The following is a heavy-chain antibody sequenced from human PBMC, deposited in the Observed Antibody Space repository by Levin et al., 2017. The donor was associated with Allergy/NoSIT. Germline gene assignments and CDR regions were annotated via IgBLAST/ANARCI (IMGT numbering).Heavy chain of an antibody. V-gene: IGHV4-59*01. J-gene: IGHJ4*02. CDR2: IYYSGST. CDR3: ASLGYAYGYTY. Sequence: ETLSLTCSISGISISTYYWSWIRQPPGQGLESIGYIYYSGSTNYNPSLKSRVTISIDTSKNQFSLNLASVTAADTAVYYCASLGYAYGYTYWGQGILVTVSS. CDR1: GISISTYY. D-gene: IGHD5-18*01.